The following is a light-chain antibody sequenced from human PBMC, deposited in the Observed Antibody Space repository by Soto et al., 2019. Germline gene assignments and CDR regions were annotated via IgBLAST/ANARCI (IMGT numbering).Light chain of an antibody. Sequence: EIVLTQSPGTLSFSPGERATLSCRASQSVDSSYLAWYQQKPGQARRLLIYGASIRATGIPDRFSGSGSGTDFTLTINRLQPEDFAVYYCQQYGSSTGTFGPGTKVDIK. V-gene: IGKV3-20*01. CDR2: GAS. J-gene: IGKJ3*01. CDR1: QSVDSSY. CDR3: QQYGSSTGT.